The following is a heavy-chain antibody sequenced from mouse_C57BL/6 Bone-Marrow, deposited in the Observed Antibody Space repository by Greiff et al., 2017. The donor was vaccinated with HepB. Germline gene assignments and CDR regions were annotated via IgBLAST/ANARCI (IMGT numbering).Heavy chain of an antibody. J-gene: IGHJ3*01. Sequence: EVMLVESGGGLVKPGGSLKLSCAASGFTFSDYGMHWVRQAPEKGLEWVAYISSGSSTIYYADTVKGRFTISRDNAKNTLFLQMASLRSEDTAMYYCAGEGFAYWGQGALVTVSA. CDR2: ISSGSSTI. CDR1: GFTFSDYG. CDR3: AGEGFAY. V-gene: IGHV5-17*01.